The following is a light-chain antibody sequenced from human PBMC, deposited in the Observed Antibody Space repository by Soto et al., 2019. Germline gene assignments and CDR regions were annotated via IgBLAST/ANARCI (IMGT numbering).Light chain of an antibody. V-gene: IGKV1-39*01. J-gene: IGKJ3*01. CDR3: QQSFNTPFT. Sequence: IQMTQSPSSLSASVGDRVSITCGASQTAASYLNWYQHRPGKAPKLLIRAASRLESGVPARFSGSGSGTDFTLTISSLQPEDVATYYCQQSFNTPFTFGPGTKVDV. CDR2: AAS. CDR1: QTAASY.